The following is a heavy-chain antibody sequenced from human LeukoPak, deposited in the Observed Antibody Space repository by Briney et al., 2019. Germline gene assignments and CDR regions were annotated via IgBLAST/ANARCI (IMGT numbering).Heavy chain of an antibody. CDR2: INPNSGGT. CDR1: GYTFTGYY. CDR3: GRWDYGGNSVDY. J-gene: IGHJ4*02. D-gene: IGHD4-23*01. Sequence: ASVKVSCKASGYTFTGYYMHWVRQAPGQGLEWMGWINPNSGGTNYAQKFQGRVTMTRDTSISTAYMELSRLRSDDTAVYYCGRWDYGGNSVDYWGQGTLVTVSS. V-gene: IGHV1-2*02.